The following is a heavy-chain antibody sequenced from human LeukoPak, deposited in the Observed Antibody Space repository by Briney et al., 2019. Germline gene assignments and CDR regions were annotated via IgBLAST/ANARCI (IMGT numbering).Heavy chain of an antibody. D-gene: IGHD6-19*01. CDR3: ARAGYSSGWRNFDS. Sequence: GGSLRLSCVASGFSFSSFGMHWVRQAPGKGLEWVAVISYDGSNKFYADSVKGRFTISRDNSKNTLYLQMNSLRAEDTAVYYCARAGYSSGWRNFDSWGQGTLVTVSS. J-gene: IGHJ4*02. CDR2: ISYDGSNK. CDR1: GFSFSSFG. V-gene: IGHV3-30*03.